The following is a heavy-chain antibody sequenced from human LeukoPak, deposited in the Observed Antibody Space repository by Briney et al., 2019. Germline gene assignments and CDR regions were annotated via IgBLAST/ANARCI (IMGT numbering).Heavy chain of an antibody. Sequence: ASVKVSCKASGYTFTGYYMHWVRQAPGQGLEWMGWINPNSGGTNYAQKFQGRVTMTRDTSISTAYMELSRLRSDDTAVYYCARDALEGYCSSTSCYPNWFDPWGQGTLVTVSS. D-gene: IGHD2-2*01. CDR2: INPNSGGT. CDR1: GYTFTGYY. V-gene: IGHV1-2*02. J-gene: IGHJ5*02. CDR3: ARDALEGYCSSTSCYPNWFDP.